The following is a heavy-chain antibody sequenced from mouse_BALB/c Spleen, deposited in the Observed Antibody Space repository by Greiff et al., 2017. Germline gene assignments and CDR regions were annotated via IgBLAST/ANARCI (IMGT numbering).Heavy chain of an antibody. Sequence: EVKVEESGGGLVQPGGSMKLSCVASGFTFSNYWMNWVRQSPEKGLEWVAEIRLKSNNYATHYAESVKGRFTISRDDSKSSVYLQMNNLRAEDTGIYYCTRCDYYGSSLDYWGQGTTLTVSS. J-gene: IGHJ2*01. CDR1: GFTFSNYW. CDR3: TRCDYYGSSLDY. CDR2: IRLKSNNYAT. D-gene: IGHD1-1*01. V-gene: IGHV6-6*02.